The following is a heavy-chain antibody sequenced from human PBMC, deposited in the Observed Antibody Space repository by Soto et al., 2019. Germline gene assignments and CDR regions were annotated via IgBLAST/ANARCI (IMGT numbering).Heavy chain of an antibody. CDR3: AKRPVVAVAGFDY. V-gene: IGHV3-23*01. J-gene: IGHJ4*02. CDR2: ISGSGGST. Sequence: EVQLLESGGGLVQPGGSLRLSCAASGFTFSSYAMSWVRQAPGKGLEWVSAISGSGGSTYYADSVKGRFTISRDSSKNTLYLQMNSLRAEDTAVYYCAKRPVVAVAGFDYWGQGTLVTVSS. CDR1: GFTFSSYA. D-gene: IGHD6-19*01.